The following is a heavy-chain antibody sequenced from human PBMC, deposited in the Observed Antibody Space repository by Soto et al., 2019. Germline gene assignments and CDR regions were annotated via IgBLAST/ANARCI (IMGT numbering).Heavy chain of an antibody. CDR3: ARGQLDFWSGLHNYYYYGMDV. CDR1: GGSFSGYY. CDR2: INHSGST. J-gene: IGHJ6*02. D-gene: IGHD3-3*01. V-gene: IGHV4-34*01. Sequence: PSETLSLTCAVYGGSFSGYYWSWIRQPPGKGLEWIGEINHSGSTNYNPSLKSRVTISVDTSKNQFSLKLSSVTAADTAVYYCARGQLDFWSGLHNYYYYGMDVWGQGTTVTVSS.